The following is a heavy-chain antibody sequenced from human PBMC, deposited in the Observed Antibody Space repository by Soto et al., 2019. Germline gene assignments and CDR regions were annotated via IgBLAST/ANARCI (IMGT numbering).Heavy chain of an antibody. Sequence: SETLSLTCTVSGGSISGSSYYWGWIRQPPGKGLEWIGIISYSGSSYYNPSLKSRVTVSVDTSKNQFYLKLDSVTAADTAIYYCARLRSSWYYFDYWGQGTLVTVSS. CDR2: ISYSGSS. CDR1: GGSISGSSYY. J-gene: IGHJ4*02. V-gene: IGHV4-39*01. CDR3: ARLRSSWYYFDY. D-gene: IGHD6-13*01.